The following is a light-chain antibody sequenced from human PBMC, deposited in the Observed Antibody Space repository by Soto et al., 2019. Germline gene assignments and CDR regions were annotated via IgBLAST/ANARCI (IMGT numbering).Light chain of an antibody. V-gene: IGLV2-14*01. J-gene: IGLJ1*01. Sequence: QSVLTQPASVSGSPGQSITISCTGTSSDVGGYNYVSWYQQHPGKAPKLMIYEVSNRPSGVSNRFSGSKSGNTASLTISGVQAEDEVDYYCSAYTSSSIDYVFGTGTKVTVL. CDR2: EVS. CDR1: SSDVGGYNY. CDR3: SAYTSSSIDYV.